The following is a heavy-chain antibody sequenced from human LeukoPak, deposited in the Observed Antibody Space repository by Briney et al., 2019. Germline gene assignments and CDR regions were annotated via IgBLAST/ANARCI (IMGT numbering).Heavy chain of an antibody. D-gene: IGHD5-12*01. CDR1: GGTFSSYA. CDR2: IIPIFGTA. Sequence: SVKVSCKASGGTFSSYAISWVRQAPGQGLEWMGGIIPIFGTANYAQKFQGRVTMTRNTSISTAYMELSSLRSEDTAMYYCARVSSLYSGYDYYWGQGTLVTVSS. CDR3: ARVSSLYSGYDYY. V-gene: IGHV1-69*05. J-gene: IGHJ4*02.